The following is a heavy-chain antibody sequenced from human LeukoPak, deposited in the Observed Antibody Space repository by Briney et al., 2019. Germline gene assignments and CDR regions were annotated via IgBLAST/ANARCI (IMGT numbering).Heavy chain of an antibody. CDR2: IDPSDSYT. J-gene: IGHJ4*02. Sequence: GESLKISCRGSGYSITIYWISRVRQMTGKGLEWMGRIDPSDSYTNYSPSFQGHVSISADKSISTAYLQWSSLKASDTAMYYCARQRDGADYWGQGTLVTVSS. D-gene: IGHD5-24*01. CDR1: GYSITIYW. CDR3: ARQRDGADY. V-gene: IGHV5-10-1*01.